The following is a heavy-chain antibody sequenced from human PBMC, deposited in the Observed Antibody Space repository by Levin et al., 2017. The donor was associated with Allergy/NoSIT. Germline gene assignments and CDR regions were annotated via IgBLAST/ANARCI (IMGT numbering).Heavy chain of an antibody. CDR2: ISYDGSNK. J-gene: IGHJ4*02. Sequence: GGSLRLSCAASGFTFSNYAMDWVRQAPGKGLEWVAVISYDGSNKYDADSVKGRFTISRDNSKNTLYLQMNSLRAEDTAVYYCARGPPLRGFRRYFDYWGQGTLVTVSS. CDR1: GFTFSNYA. D-gene: IGHD5-12*01. CDR3: ARGPPLRGFRRYFDY. V-gene: IGHV3-30-3*01.